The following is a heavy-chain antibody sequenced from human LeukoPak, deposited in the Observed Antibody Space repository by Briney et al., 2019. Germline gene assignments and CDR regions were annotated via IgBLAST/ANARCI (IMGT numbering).Heavy chain of an antibody. CDR3: ARLTRPDNSGEVDY. V-gene: IGHV4-4*02. D-gene: IGHD3-22*01. Sequence: SGTLSLTCGVSGGSITSTNYWTWVRQPPGKGLEWIGEVNLQGSTNYNPSLMGRVAISVDMSENHISLQLTSVTAADTAVYYCARLTRPDNSGEVDYWGQGTLVSVSS. CDR1: GGSITSTNY. J-gene: IGHJ4*02. CDR2: VNLQGST.